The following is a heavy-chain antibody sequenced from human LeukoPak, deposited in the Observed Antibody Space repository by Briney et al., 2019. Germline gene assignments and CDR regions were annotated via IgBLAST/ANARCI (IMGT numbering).Heavy chain of an antibody. CDR3: AHSPGVDYDFWSGYPPNYFDY. CDR1: GFSLSTSGMC. V-gene: IGHV2-70*12. CDR2: IDWDDDK. D-gene: IGHD3-3*01. J-gene: IGHJ4*02. Sequence: SGPTLVNPTQTLTLTCTFSGFSLSTSGMCVSWIRQPPGKALECLARIDWDDDKYYSTSLKSRLTITKDTSKNQVVLTMTNMDPVDTATYYCAHSPGVDYDFWSGYPPNYFDYWGQGTLVTVSS.